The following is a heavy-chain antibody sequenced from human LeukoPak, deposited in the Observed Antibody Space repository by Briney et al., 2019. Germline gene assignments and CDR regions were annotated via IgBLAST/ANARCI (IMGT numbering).Heavy chain of an antibody. Sequence: SETLSLTCTVSGGSISSYYWSWIRQPPGKGLEWIGYIYYSGSTNYNPSLKSRVTISVDTSKNQFSLKLSSVTAADTAVYYCARVNWSGYDFRGAFDIWGQGETVTVSS. CDR1: GGSISSYY. D-gene: IGHD5-12*01. V-gene: IGHV4-59*01. J-gene: IGHJ3*02. CDR2: IYYSGST. CDR3: ARVNWSGYDFRGAFDI.